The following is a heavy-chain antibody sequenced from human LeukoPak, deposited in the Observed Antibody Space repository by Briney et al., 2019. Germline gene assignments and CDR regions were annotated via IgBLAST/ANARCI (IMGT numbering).Heavy chain of an antibody. CDR2: FDPEDGET. V-gene: IGHV1-24*01. CDR3: ATSAITTGTTSYRDV. D-gene: IGHD4-17*01. J-gene: IGHJ6*03. Sequence: ASVKVSCKVSGYTLTELSMHWVRQAPGKGLEWMGGFDPEDGETIYAQKFQGRVTMTEDTSTDTACMELSSLRSEDTAVYYCATSAITTGTTSYRDVGGKGTRVTVSS. CDR1: GYTLTELS.